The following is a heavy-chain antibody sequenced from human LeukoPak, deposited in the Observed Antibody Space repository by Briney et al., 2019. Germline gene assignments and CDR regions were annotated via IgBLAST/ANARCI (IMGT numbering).Heavy chain of an antibody. V-gene: IGHV1-8*02. CDR3: ARVVAPTTVDY. J-gene: IGHJ4*02. D-gene: IGHD5-12*01. CDR1: GYTFTGYY. CDR2: MNPNSGNT. Sequence: GASVKVSCKASGYTFTGYYMHWVRQAPGQGPEWMGWMNPNSGNTGYAQKFQGRVTMTRNTSISTAYMELSSLRSEDTAVYYCARVVAPTTVDYWGQGTLVTVSS.